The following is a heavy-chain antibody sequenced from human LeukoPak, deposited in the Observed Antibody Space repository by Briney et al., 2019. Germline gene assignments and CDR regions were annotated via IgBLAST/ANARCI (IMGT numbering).Heavy chain of an antibody. CDR2: ISGSGGST. Sequence: GGSLRLSCAASGFTFSSYAMSWVRQAPGKGLEWVSAISGSGGSTYYADSVKGRFTISRDNSKNTLYLQMNSLRAEDTAVYYCARDRVRLNYYDSSGYYSHDAFDIWGQGTMVTVSS. D-gene: IGHD3-22*01. CDR1: GFTFSSYA. V-gene: IGHV3-23*01. J-gene: IGHJ3*02. CDR3: ARDRVRLNYYDSSGYYSHDAFDI.